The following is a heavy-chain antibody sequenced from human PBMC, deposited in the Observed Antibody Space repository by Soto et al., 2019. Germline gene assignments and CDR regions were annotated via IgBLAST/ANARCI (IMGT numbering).Heavy chain of an antibody. Sequence: QVQLVESGGGVVQPGRSLRLSCAASGFTFSSYGMHWVRQAPGKGLEWVAVIWYDGSNKYYEDSVKGRFTITRDNSKNTLYLQMNSLRAEDTAVYYCARDTTKVPTTGAFDIWGQGTMVTVSS. D-gene: IGHD4-17*01. J-gene: IGHJ3*02. CDR3: ARDTTKVPTTGAFDI. CDR2: IWYDGSNK. V-gene: IGHV3-33*01. CDR1: GFTFSSYG.